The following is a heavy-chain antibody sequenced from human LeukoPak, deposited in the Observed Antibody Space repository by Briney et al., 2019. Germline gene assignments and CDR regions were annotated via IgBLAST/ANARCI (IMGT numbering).Heavy chain of an antibody. CDR2: IYTSGST. CDR1: GGSISSGSYF. V-gene: IGHV4-61*02. Sequence: SQTLSLTCTVSGGSISSGSYFWSWIRQPAGKGLEWIGRIYTSGSTNYNPPLKSRVTISVDTSKNQFSLKLNSVTAADTAVYYCARGRLPLYSGNYYGSGAFDIWGQGTMVTVSS. D-gene: IGHD1-26*01. CDR3: ARGRLPLYSGNYYGSGAFDI. J-gene: IGHJ3*02.